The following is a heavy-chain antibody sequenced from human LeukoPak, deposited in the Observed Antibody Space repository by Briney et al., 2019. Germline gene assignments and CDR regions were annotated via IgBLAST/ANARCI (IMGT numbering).Heavy chain of an antibody. Sequence: ASETLSLTCAVSGGSISSYYWSWIRQPPGKGLEWIGYIYYSGSTNYNPSLKSRVTISVDTSKNQFSLKLSSVTAGDTAVYYCARDRYYYDSSGYYSPIDYWGQGTLVTVSS. CDR2: IYYSGST. CDR3: ARDRYYYDSSGYYSPIDY. J-gene: IGHJ4*02. D-gene: IGHD3-22*01. V-gene: IGHV4-59*12. CDR1: GGSISSYY.